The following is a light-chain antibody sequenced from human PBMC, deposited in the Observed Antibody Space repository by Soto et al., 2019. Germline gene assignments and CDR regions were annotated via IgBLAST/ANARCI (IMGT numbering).Light chain of an antibody. CDR2: AAS. J-gene: IGKJ4*01. V-gene: IGKV3-11*01. Sequence: EIVLTQSPATLSLSPGERATLACRASQSVSSSLGWYQQKPGQAPRLLIYAASTRATGIPARFSASGSGTDFTLTISSLEPEDSAVYYCQQRSSWPPTFGGGTKVEIK. CDR1: QSVSSS. CDR3: QQRSSWPPT.